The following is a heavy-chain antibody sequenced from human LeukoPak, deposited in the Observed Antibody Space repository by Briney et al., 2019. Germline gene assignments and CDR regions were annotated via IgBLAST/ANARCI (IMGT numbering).Heavy chain of an antibody. J-gene: IGHJ5*02. CDR2: INAGNGNT. CDR1: GYTITSYT. V-gene: IGHV1-3*01. D-gene: IGHD3-22*01. CDR3: ARQIGSSGFLGFDP. Sequence: EAAVKVSCKASGYTITSYTMHWVRQAPGQRLEWMGWINAGNGNTKYSQKFQGRVTITRDTSASTAYMELSSLRSEDTAVYYCARQIGSSGFLGFDPWGQGTLVTVSS.